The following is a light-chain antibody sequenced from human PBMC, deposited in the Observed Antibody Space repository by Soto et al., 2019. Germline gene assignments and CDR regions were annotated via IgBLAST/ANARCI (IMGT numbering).Light chain of an antibody. CDR1: QAISTW. Sequence: DIQMTQSPSSVSASVGDRVTITCRASQAISTWLAWYQQKPGKAPKLLIYAASNLQTGVPSRFSGSGSGTDFNLTISSLQPEDFASYYCQQANSFPRTFGQGIKVEIK. V-gene: IGKV1D-12*01. J-gene: IGKJ1*01. CDR3: QQANSFPRT. CDR2: AAS.